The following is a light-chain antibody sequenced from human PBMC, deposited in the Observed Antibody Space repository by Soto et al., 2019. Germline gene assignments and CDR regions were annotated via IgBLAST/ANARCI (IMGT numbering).Light chain of an antibody. Sequence: IQMTQSASSVSASVGDRLTITCRASRDISNSLAWYQQTPGKAPKLLLRGASSLHRGVPSRFSGGEAGTEFTLTISTLQPEDFAPYDCQQTSAFPRTFGQGTMLDVK. V-gene: IGKV1-12*01. CDR2: GAS. J-gene: IGKJ2*01. CDR3: QQTSAFPRT. CDR1: RDISNS.